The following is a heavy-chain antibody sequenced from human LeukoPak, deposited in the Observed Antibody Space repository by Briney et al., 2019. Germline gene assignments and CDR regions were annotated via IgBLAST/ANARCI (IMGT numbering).Heavy chain of an antibody. J-gene: IGHJ4*02. CDR2: VNPNSGNT. Sequence: ASVKVSCKASGYTFANYEIHWVPQATGQGLEWMARVNPNSGNTNYAQKIQGRVTVTMNTFISTAYMELGSLGFEDTAVYYCARGTSYYASGSYPDFDYWGQGTLVTVSS. CDR1: GYTFANYE. CDR3: ARGTSYYASGSYPDFDY. D-gene: IGHD3-10*01. V-gene: IGHV1-8*03.